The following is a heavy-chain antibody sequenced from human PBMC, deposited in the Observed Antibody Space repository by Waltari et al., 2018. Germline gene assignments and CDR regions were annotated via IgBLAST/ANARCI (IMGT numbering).Heavy chain of an antibody. CDR1: GGSFSGYY. J-gene: IGHJ5*02. V-gene: IGHV4-34*02. CDR3: ALSRYGLASPKFDP. CDR2: IDHSGVT. D-gene: IGHD4-17*01. Sequence: QVQVQQWGAGLVKPSETLSLTCAVYGGSFSGYYWGCLRQPPGKALEWIGEIDHSGVTNYNPSLTSRATISVDTSRNQLSLKLTSVTAADTAIYYCALSRYGLASPKFDPWGQGTLVTVSS.